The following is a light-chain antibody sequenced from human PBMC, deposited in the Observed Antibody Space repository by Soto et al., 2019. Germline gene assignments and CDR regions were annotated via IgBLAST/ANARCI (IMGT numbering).Light chain of an antibody. Sequence: EIVMTQSPATLSVSPGERATLSCRASQSVSRNLAWSQQKPGQAPRLLIYGASTRATGIPARFSVSGSGTEFTLTISSLQSEDFAVYYCQQYNNWPPTFGQGTKVDIK. J-gene: IGKJ1*01. V-gene: IGKV3-15*01. CDR1: QSVSRN. CDR3: QQYNNWPPT. CDR2: GAS.